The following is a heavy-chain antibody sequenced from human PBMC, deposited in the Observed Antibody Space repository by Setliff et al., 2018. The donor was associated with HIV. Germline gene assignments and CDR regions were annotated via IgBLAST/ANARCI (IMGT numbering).Heavy chain of an antibody. J-gene: IGHJ4*02. CDR3: ARRFEQWLAFDY. V-gene: IGHV4-39*01. CDR2: IYYSGGT. Sequence: TLSLTCTVSGGSISSTSYYWGWIRQTPGKGLEWIGNIYYSGGTDYHPSLKSRVTISVDTSKNQFSLKLGSVTAADTAVYFCARRFEQWLAFDYWGQGTLVTVSS. D-gene: IGHD6-19*01. CDR1: GGSISSTSYY.